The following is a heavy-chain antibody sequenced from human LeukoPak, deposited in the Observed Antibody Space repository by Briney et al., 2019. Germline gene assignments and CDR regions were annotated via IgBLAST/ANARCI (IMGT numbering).Heavy chain of an antibody. CDR1: GFTFSSYE. J-gene: IGHJ6*03. V-gene: IGHV3-48*03. CDR3: ARVAAGGGYYYYYYMDV. D-gene: IGHD6-13*01. Sequence: PGGSLRLSCAASGFTFSSYEMNWVRQASGKGLEWVSYISSSGSTIYYADSVKGRFTISRDNAKNSLYLQMNSLRAEDTALYYCARVAAGGGYYYYYYMDVWGKGTTVTVSS. CDR2: ISSSGSTI.